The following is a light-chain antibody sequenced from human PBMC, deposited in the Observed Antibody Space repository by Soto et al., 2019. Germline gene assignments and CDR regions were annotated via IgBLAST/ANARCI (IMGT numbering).Light chain of an antibody. Sequence: DIQMTQSPSTLSASVGDRVTITCRASQSIGDLLAWYQQKPGEAPKLLIYKASYLESGVPSRFSGSGSGTEFTLTISSLQPEDLATYYCQHYSALSVTFGHGTKVDIK. CDR1: QSIGDL. V-gene: IGKV1-5*03. J-gene: IGKJ1*01. CDR3: QHYSALSVT. CDR2: KAS.